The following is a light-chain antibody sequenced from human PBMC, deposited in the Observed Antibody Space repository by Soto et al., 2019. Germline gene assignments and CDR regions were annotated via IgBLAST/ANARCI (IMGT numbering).Light chain of an antibody. CDR2: GNI. CDR3: QSYDSSLSGWV. V-gene: IGLV1-40*01. Sequence: QSVLTQPPSVSGAPGQRVTISCTGSSSNIGAIYDVHWYQQLPGTAPKLLIYGNINRPSGVPERFSGSKSGTSASLAITGLQAEDEADYYCQSYDSSLSGWVFGGGTKLNVL. J-gene: IGLJ3*02. CDR1: SSNIGAIYD.